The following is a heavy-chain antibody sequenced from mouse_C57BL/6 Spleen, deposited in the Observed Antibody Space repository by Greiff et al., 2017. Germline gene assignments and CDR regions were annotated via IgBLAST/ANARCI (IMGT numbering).Heavy chain of an antibody. CDR2: IWSGGST. V-gene: IGHV2-2*01. CDR3: ARNKLGQGFAY. CDR1: GFSLTSYG. Sequence: VKLVESGPGLVQPSQSLSITCTVSGFSLTSYGVHWVRQSPGKGLEWLGVIWSGGSTDYNAAFISRLSISKDNSKSQVFFKMNSLQADDTAIYYCARNKLGQGFAYWGQGTLVTVSA. D-gene: IGHD3-3*01. J-gene: IGHJ3*01.